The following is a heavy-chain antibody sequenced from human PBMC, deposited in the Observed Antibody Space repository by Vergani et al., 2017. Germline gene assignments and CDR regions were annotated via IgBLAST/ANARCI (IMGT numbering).Heavy chain of an antibody. J-gene: IGHJ3*02. CDR3: ARDRVYSSGWYLGAFDI. Sequence: QVQLVESGGGVVQPGRSLRLSCAASGFTFSSYGMHWVRQAPGKGLEWVAVIWYDGSNKYYADSVKGRFTISRDNSKNTLYLQMNSLRAEDTAVYYCARDRVYSSGWYLGAFDIWGQGTMVIVSS. CDR2: IWYDGSNK. D-gene: IGHD6-19*01. V-gene: IGHV3-33*01. CDR1: GFTFSSYG.